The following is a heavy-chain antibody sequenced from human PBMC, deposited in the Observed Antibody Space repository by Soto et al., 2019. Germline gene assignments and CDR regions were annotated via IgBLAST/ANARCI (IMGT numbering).Heavy chain of an antibody. D-gene: IGHD7-27*01. CDR2: INHSGST. V-gene: IGHV4-34*01. Sequence: SETLSLTCAVYGGSFSGYYWSWIRQPPGKGLEWIGEINHSGSTNYNPSLKSRVTISVDTSKNQFSLKLGSVTAADTAVYYCARRELGMASGWGQGTLVTVSS. CDR1: GGSFSGYY. J-gene: IGHJ4*02. CDR3: ARRELGMASG.